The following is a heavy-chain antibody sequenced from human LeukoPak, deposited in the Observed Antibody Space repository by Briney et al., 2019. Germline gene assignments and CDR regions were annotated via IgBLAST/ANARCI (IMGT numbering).Heavy chain of an antibody. CDR3: ARRDGYNLNYFDY. CDR2: ISYDGSYK. V-gene: IGHV3-30*03. D-gene: IGHD5-24*01. Sequence: GGSLRCSCAASGFTFSGYDMHWVRQAPGTGREGGAVISYDGSYKYYADSVKGRFTISRDNSKNTLYLQMNSLRVEDTAVYYCARRDGYNLNYFDYWGQGTLVTVSS. CDR1: GFTFSGYD. J-gene: IGHJ4*02.